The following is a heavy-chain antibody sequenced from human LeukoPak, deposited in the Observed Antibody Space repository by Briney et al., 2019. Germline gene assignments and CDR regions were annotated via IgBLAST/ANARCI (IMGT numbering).Heavy chain of an antibody. J-gene: IGHJ5*02. D-gene: IGHD3-22*01. V-gene: IGHV1-18*01. CDR3: ARSLAYYDSSGYLP. CDR2: ISAYNGNT. CDR1: GYTFTSYG. Sequence: ASVKVSCKASGYTFTSYGISWVRQAPGQGLERMGWISAYNGNTNYAQKLQGRVTMTTDTSTSTAYMELRSLRSDDTAVYYCARSLAYYDSSGYLPWGQGTLVTVSS.